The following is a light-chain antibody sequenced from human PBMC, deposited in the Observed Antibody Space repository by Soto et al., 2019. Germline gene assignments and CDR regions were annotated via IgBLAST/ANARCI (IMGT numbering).Light chain of an antibody. CDR3: SSYTGSSTPYA. CDR1: SSDVGGYNY. V-gene: IGLV2-14*01. J-gene: IGLJ1*01. CDR2: DVS. Sequence: QSALTQPASVSGSPGQSITISCTGTSSDVGGYNYVSWYQQHPGKAPKLMIYDVSNRPSGVSNRFSGSKSGNTASLTISGLQAEDEADYYCSSYTGSSTPYAFGTGTKVTVL.